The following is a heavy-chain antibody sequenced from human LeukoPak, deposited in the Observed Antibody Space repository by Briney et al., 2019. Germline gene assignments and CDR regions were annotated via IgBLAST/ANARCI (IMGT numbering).Heavy chain of an antibody. V-gene: IGHV3-9*01. CDR1: GFTFDDYA. CDR2: ISWNSGSI. J-gene: IGHJ4*02. CDR3: AKEQYYYDSSGPDY. D-gene: IGHD3-22*01. Sequence: PGGSLRLSCAASGFTFDDYAMHWVRQAPGKGLEWVSGISWNSGSIGYADSVKGRFTISRDNAKNSLYLQMNSLRAEDTALYYCAKEQYYYDSSGPDYWGQGTLVTVSS.